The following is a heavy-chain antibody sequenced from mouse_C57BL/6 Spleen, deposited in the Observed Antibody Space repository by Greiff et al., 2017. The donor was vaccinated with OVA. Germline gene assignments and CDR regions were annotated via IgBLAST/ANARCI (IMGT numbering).Heavy chain of an antibody. CDR1: GYTFTSYW. CDR3: ARNGNYEGYFDV. Sequence: QVQLQQPGAELVRPGSSVKLSCKASGYTFTSYWMDWVKQRPGQGLEWIGNIYPSDSETPYNQKFKDKSTLTVDKSSSTAYMQLSSLTSEDSAVYYCARNGNYEGYFDVWGTGTTVTVSS. V-gene: IGHV1-61*01. CDR2: IYPSDSET. D-gene: IGHD2-4*01. J-gene: IGHJ1*03.